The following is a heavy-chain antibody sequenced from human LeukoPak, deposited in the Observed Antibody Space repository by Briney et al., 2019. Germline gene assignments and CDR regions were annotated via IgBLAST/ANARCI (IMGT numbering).Heavy chain of an antibody. CDR1: GYTFTNNF. CDR3: ATYRFLEWQRMDD. CDR2: INPNSGGT. V-gene: IGHV1-2*02. D-gene: IGHD3-3*01. J-gene: IGHJ4*02. Sequence: ASVKVSCKASGYTFTNNFMHWVRQAPGQGLEWMGSINPNSGGTNYAQKFQGRVTMTRDTSISTAYMELSRLRSDDTAVCYCATYRFLEWQRMDDWGQGTLVTVSS.